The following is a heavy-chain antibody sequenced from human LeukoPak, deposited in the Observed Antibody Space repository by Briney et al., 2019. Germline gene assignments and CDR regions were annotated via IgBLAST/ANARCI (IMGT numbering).Heavy chain of an antibody. CDR1: GASISSYY. D-gene: IGHD5-18*01. Sequence: SETLSLTCTVSGASISSYYWSWIRQPPGKGLEWIGYIYYSGSTNYNPSLKSRVTISVDTSKNQFSLKLSSVTAADTAVYYCARLNGGYSYGYDYWGQGTLVTVSS. J-gene: IGHJ4*02. CDR2: IYYSGST. V-gene: IGHV4-59*01. CDR3: ARLNGGYSYGYDY.